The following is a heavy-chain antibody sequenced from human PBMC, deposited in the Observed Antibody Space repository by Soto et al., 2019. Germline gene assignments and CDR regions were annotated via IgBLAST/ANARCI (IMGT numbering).Heavy chain of an antibody. CDR3: VKDPSRGGWYGFFLQ. V-gene: IGHV3-64D*06. D-gene: IGHD6-19*01. CDR2: ISNNGGST. J-gene: IGHJ1*01. Sequence: HPGGSLRLSCSASGFIFCDYAMHWVRLTPGKGLEFVSAISNNGGSTNDAPSVWGRFTISRDNSKNTVYLEMSSLRVEDTAIYYCVKDPSRGGWYGFFLQWCQGTVGTVS. CDR1: GFIFCDYA.